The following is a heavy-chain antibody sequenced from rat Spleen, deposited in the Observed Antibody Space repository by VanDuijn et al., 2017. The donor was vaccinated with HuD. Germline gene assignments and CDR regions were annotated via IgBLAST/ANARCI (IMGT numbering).Heavy chain of an antibody. CDR3: AHLNYPCLTGYVMDA. V-gene: IGHV5-29*01. J-gene: IGHJ4*01. CDR1: GFSFNTYG. CDR2: ISSDGSNS. Sequence: EVQLVETGGGLVQPGRSLKISCAASGFSFNTYGIAWVRQAPPYGLAWVATISSDGSNSYYRDSVKGRFTISRDSAKTTLSLQMDSLRSEDTATYYCAHLNYPCLTGYVMDAWGQGASVTVSS. D-gene: IGHD1-4*01.